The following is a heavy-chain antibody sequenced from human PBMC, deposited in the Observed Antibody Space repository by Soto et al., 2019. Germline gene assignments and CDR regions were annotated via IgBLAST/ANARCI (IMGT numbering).Heavy chain of an antibody. CDR2: MNPNSGNT. V-gene: IGHV1-8*01. CDR1: GYTFTSYD. J-gene: IGHJ3*02. D-gene: IGHD3-3*01. Sequence: ASVKVSCKASGYTFTSYDINWVRQATGQGLEWMGWMNPNSGNTGYAQKFQGRVTMTRNTSISIAYMELSSLRSEDTAVYYCARGTYYDFRSGLGLWVDDAFDIWGQGTMVTVSS. CDR3: ARGTYYDFRSGLGLWVDDAFDI.